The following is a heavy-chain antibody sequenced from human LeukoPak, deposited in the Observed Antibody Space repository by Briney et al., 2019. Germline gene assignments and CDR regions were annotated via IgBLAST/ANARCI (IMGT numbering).Heavy chain of an antibody. CDR3: ARVSYDSSGAHFDY. CDR2: MNPNSGNT. V-gene: IGHV1-8*01. CDR1: GYTFTSYD. D-gene: IGHD3-22*01. Sequence: GASVKVSCKXSGYTFTSYDINWVRQATGQGLERMGWMNPNSGNTGYAQKFQGRVTMTRNTSISTAYMELSSLRSEDTAVYYCARVSYDSSGAHFDYWGQGTLVTVSS. J-gene: IGHJ4*02.